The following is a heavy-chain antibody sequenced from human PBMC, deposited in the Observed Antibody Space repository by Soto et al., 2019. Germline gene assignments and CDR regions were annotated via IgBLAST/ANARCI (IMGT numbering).Heavy chain of an antibody. Sequence: QVQLQESGPGLVKPSQTLSLTCTVSGGSISSGDYYWSWIRQPPGKGLEWIGYIYYSGSTYYNPSLKSRVTISVDTSKNQFSLKLSSVTAADTAVYYCARAPIVATIQAYYYYGMDVWGQGTTVTVSS. J-gene: IGHJ6*02. CDR3: ARAPIVATIQAYYYYGMDV. D-gene: IGHD5-12*01. CDR1: GGSISSGDYY. CDR2: IYYSGST. V-gene: IGHV4-30-4*01.